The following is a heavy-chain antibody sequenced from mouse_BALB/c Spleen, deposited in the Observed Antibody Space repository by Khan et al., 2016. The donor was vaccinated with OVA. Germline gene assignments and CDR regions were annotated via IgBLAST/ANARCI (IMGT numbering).Heavy chain of an antibody. CDR2: IWAGGST. J-gene: IGHJ4*01. CDR3: ARELRPSKYDHAMDY. D-gene: IGHD2-14*01. CDR1: GFSLISYG. V-gene: IGHV2-9*02. Sequence: QMQLEESGPGLLAPSQSLSITCTVSGFSLISYGVHWVRQPPGKGLEWLGVIWAGGSTNYNSALMSRLNISKENSNSQVFLKMNSLQADDTAMYFCARELRPSKYDHAMDYWGQGTSVTVSS.